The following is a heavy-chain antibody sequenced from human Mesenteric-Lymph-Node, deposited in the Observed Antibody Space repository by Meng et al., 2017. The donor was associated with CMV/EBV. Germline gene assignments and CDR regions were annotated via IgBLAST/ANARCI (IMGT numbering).Heavy chain of an antibody. CDR3: VRYYYYDSSGSYPYFDY. CDR1: GFTFSDYS. Sequence: GESLKISCKASGFTFSDYSMNWVRQAPGKGLEWVSAISRNTYIYDADSVRGRFAISRDNAKNTLYLQMNSLRAEDTAVYYCVRYYYYDSSGSYPYFDYWGQGTLVTVSS. J-gene: IGHJ4*02. V-gene: IGHV3-69-1*01. CDR2: ISRNTYI. D-gene: IGHD3-22*01.